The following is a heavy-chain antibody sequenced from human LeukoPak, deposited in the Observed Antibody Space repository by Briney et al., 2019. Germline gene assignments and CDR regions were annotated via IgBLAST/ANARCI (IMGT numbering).Heavy chain of an antibody. J-gene: IGHJ4*02. D-gene: IGHD5-18*01. V-gene: IGHV3-20*01. CDR3: ARDRSYGSFDF. CDR1: GFTLSSYS. Sequence: GGSLRLSCAASGFTLSSYSMNWVRQAPGKGLEWVSGINWNGGSTFYADSVKGRFTISRDNAKNALYLQMNSLTAEDAALYHCARDRSYGSFDFWGQGTLVTVSS. CDR2: INWNGGST.